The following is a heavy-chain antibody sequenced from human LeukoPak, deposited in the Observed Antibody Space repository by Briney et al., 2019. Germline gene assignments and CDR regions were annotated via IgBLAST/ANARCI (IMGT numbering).Heavy chain of an antibody. J-gene: IGHJ4*02. CDR1: GGSISTYY. CDR2: IYHSGST. CDR3: ARVTGYIVEDYFDY. D-gene: IGHD3-22*01. V-gene: IGHV4-59*01. Sequence: SETLSLTCTVSGGSISTYYWSWIRQPPGKGLEWIGYIYHSGSTNYNPSPKSRVTISVDTSKNQFSLRLSSVTAADTAVYYCARVTGYIVEDYFDYWGQGTLVTVSS.